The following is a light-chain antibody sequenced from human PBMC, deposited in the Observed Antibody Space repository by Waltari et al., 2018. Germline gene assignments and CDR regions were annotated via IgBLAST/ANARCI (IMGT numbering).Light chain of an antibody. J-gene: IGKJ5*01. V-gene: IGKV4-1*01. CDR3: QQYHSIPIA. Sequence: SALYSSKNNHFLGWNQQKPGQPAKLLIYWASIREPGVPDRFNGSGSGTDFTRTINSRQAEDVAIYYCQQYHSIPIAFGQGTRLEIK. CDR1: SALYSSKNNHF. CDR2: WAS.